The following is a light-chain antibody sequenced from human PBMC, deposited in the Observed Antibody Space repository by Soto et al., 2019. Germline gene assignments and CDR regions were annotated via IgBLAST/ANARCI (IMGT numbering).Light chain of an antibody. CDR1: SNDVGDYNY. J-gene: IGLJ1*01. CDR2: DVT. Sequence: QSALTQPPSASGSPGQSVTISCAGTSNDVGDYNYVSWYQQYPGKAPKLIIYDVTKRPSGVPDRFSGSKSGNTASLTVSGLQAEDEADYYCSSYATVTNLVVFGTGTKLTVL. V-gene: IGLV2-8*01. CDR3: SSYATVTNLVV.